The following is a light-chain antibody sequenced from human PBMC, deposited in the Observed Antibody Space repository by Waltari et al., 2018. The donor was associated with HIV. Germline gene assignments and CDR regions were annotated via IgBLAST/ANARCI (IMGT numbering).Light chain of an antibody. V-gene: IGLV2-23*02. CDR1: SSEFGSYKV. CDR2: EVS. Sequence: QSALTPPASVSGSPGQSITIPCPGPSSEFGSYKVFSWYQKQPGKAPKLMIYEVSNRPSGVSNRFSGSKSGNTASLTISGLQAEDEAEYYCCSYAGGTTHVFGTGTKVTVL. CDR3: CSYAGGTTHV. J-gene: IGLJ1*01.